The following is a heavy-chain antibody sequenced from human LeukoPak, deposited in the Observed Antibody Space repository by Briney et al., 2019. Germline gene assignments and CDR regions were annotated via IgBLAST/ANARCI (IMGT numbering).Heavy chain of an antibody. CDR2: IYHSGST. CDR3: ARTTRAEDI. V-gene: IGHV4-30-2*01. CDR1: GGFISSGGYS. Sequence: SQTLSLTCAVSGGFISSGGYSWSWTRQPPGKGLEWIGYIYHSGSTYYNPSLKSRVTISVDRSKNQFSLKLSSVTAADTAVYYCARTTRAEDIWGQGTMVTVSS. J-gene: IGHJ3*02. D-gene: IGHD1-14*01.